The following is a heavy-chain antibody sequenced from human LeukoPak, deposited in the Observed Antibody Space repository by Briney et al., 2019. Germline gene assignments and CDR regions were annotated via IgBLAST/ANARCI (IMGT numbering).Heavy chain of an antibody. V-gene: IGHV3-21*01. D-gene: IGHD4-23*01. J-gene: IGHJ4*02. CDR1: GFTFSTYN. CDR2: ITSTSTYI. CDR3: ARGIDDYGGKRGYYFDY. Sequence: GGSLRLSCAASGFTFSTYNMNWVRQTPGKGLEWVSSITSTSTYIYYADSVKGRFTISRDNAKNSLYLQMNSLRAEDTAVYYCARGIDDYGGKRGYYFDYWGQGTLVTVSS.